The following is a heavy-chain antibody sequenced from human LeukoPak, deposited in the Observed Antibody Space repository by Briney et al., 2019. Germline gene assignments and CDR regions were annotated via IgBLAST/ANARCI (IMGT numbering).Heavy chain of an antibody. D-gene: IGHD2/OR15-2a*01. J-gene: IGHJ4*02. CDR3: AKDWSLVRFSRALGYFDY. V-gene: IGHV3-23*01. CDR1: GFTFSSYA. Sequence: PGGSLRLSCAASGFTFSSYAMSWVRQAPGKGLEWVSAISGSGGSTYYADSVKGRFTISRDNSKNTLYLQMNSLRAEDTAVYYCAKDWSLVRFSRALGYFDYWGQGTLVTVSS. CDR2: ISGSGGST.